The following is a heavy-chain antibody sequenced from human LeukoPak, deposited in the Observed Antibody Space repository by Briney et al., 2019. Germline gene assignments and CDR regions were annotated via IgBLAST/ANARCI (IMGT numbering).Heavy chain of an antibody. J-gene: IGHJ4*02. CDR1: GFTFSSNG. Sequence: LPGGSLRLSCAASGFTFSSNGMLWGRQAPGKGLEWVAVIWYDGSKKYYADSAKGRFTISRDNSKNTLYLQMNSLRAEDTAVYYCAKVARLGWELLSYYFDSWGQGTLVTVSS. V-gene: IGHV3-30*02. CDR3: AKVARLGWELLSYYFDS. CDR2: IWYDGSKK. D-gene: IGHD1-26*01.